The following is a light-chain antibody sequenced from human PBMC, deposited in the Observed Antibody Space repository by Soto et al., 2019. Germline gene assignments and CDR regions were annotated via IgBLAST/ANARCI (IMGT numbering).Light chain of an antibody. CDR1: QRVGSN. CDR2: GAS. CDR3: LQYHNLWA. V-gene: IGKV3-15*01. J-gene: IGKJ1*01. Sequence: EIGMTQSASTLSVSPGDGATLSCRASQRVGSNLAWYQHKPGQPPRLLISGASTRATGIPARFSGSGSGTEFTLTISSLQSEDFTVYSCLQYHNLWAFGQGTKVDIK.